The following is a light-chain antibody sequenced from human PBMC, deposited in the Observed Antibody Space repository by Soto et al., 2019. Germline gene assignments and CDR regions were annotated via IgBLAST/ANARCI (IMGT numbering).Light chain of an antibody. J-gene: IGLJ3*02. CDR1: SSDIGAYDY. CDR2: EVS. Sequence: QSVLTQPASLSGSPGQSITISCTGTSSDIGAYDYVSWFQQHPGKAPKLMIYEVSDRPSGVSNRFSGSKSGNTASLIISGLQAEDEAHYYCSSITSSDTWVFGGGTKVTVL. CDR3: SSITSSDTWV. V-gene: IGLV2-14*01.